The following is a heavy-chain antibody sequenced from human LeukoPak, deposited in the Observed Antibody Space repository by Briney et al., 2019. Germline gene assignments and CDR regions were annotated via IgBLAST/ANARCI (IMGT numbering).Heavy chain of an antibody. CDR2: MSGVGNT. D-gene: IGHD5-24*01. V-gene: IGHV3-23*01. CDR1: GFSINNNG. CDR3: TGHGSNSY. Sequence: GGSLRLSCVVSGFSINNNGLSWFRQAPGKGLEWVSDMSGVGNTYYAESVKGRFTISRDNFKNTYFLQMNSLRAEDTALYYATGHGSNSYWGQGALVAVSS. J-gene: IGHJ4*02.